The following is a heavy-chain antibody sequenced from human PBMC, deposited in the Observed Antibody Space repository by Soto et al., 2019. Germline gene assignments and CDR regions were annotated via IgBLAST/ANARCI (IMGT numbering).Heavy chain of an antibody. CDR2: IYYSGST. D-gene: IGHD6-13*01. J-gene: IGHJ4*02. V-gene: IGHV4-30-4*08. CDR3: ARCIAAAAPIPAPTYYFDY. Sequence: CISKPTGKGLEWIGYIYYSGSTNYNPSLKSRVTISVDTSKNQFSLKLSSVTAADTAVYYCARCIAAAAPIPAPTYYFDYWGQGTLVTVSS.